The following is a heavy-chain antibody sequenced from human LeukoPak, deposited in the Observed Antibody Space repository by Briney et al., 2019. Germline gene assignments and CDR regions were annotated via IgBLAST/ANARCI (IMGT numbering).Heavy chain of an antibody. J-gene: IGHJ4*02. Sequence: SETLSLTCTVSGYSISSGYYWGWIRQPPGKGLEWIGSIYHSGSTYYNPSLKSRVTISVDTSKNQFSLKLSSVTAADTAVYYCARGLYGSGSYRFDYWGQGTLVTVSS. CDR3: ARGLYGSGSYRFDY. V-gene: IGHV4-38-2*02. CDR1: GYSISSGYY. D-gene: IGHD3-10*01. CDR2: IYHSGST.